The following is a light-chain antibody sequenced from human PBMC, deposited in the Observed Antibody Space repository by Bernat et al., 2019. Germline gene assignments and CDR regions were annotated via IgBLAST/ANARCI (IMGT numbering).Light chain of an antibody. Sequence: IVLTQSPVTLSLLPGERATLSCRASQSVGSYAVWFQQKPGQAPRLLLYETSTRADGIPARFSGSGSGTDFTLSISSLEPEDSALYYCQQRSAWPLTFGGGTKLEI. CDR3: QQRSAWPLT. J-gene: IGKJ2*01. CDR1: QSVGSY. CDR2: ETS. V-gene: IGKV3-11*01.